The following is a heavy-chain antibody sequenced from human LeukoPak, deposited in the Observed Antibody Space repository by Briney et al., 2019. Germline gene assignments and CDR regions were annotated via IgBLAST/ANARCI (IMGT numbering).Heavy chain of an antibody. Sequence: GGSLRLSCAASGFTFRSYGMKWVRQAQGKGVGWVSYISSGSSTIYYAVSVKGRFTISRDNAKTSLFLQLNSLRAEDTAVYYCARGPPQTLDYWGQGTLVTVSS. CDR1: GFTFRSYG. CDR2: ISSGSSTI. J-gene: IGHJ4*02. CDR3: ARGPPQTLDY. V-gene: IGHV3-48*04.